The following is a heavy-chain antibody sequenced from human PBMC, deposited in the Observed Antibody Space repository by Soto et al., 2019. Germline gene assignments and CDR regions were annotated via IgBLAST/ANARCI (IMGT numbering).Heavy chain of an antibody. D-gene: IGHD1-7*01. CDR3: AKGSGNYRAFDY. Sequence: GSLRLSCAASGFSFSTYGMHWVRQAPGKGLEWVAFISNDGSNKYYADSVKGRFTISRDNSKDTLYLQMNSLRAEDTAVYYCAKGSGNYRAFDYWGQGALVTVSS. CDR2: ISNDGSNK. J-gene: IGHJ4*02. CDR1: GFSFSTYG. V-gene: IGHV3-30*18.